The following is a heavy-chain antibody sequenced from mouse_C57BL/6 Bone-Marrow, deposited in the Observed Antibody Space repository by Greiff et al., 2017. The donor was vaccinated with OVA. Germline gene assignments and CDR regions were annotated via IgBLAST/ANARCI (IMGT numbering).Heavy chain of an antibody. V-gene: IGHV14-3*01. J-gene: IGHJ3*01. CDR2: IDPANGNT. Sequence: VQLQQSVAELVRPGASVKLSCTASGFNIKNTYMHWVKQRPEQGLEWIGRIDPANGNTKYAPKFQGKATITADTSSNTAYLQLSSLTSEDTAIYYCDRLDYYGSPWFAYWGQGTLVTVSA. CDR1: GFNIKNTY. D-gene: IGHD1-1*01. CDR3: DRLDYYGSPWFAY.